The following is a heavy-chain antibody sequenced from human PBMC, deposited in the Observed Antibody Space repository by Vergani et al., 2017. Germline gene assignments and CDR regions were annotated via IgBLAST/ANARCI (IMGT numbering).Heavy chain of an antibody. D-gene: IGHD3-10*01. V-gene: IGHV4-4*03. CDR3: ARDKYYYGSGSYSPRNNWFDP. J-gene: IGHJ5*02. CDR1: GGSISSSNW. CDR2: IYHSGST. Sequence: QVQLQESGPGLVKPPGTLSLTCAVSGGSISSSNWWSWVRQPPGQGLEWSGEIYHSGSTNYNPSLKSRVTISVDKSKKQFSLKVSSVTDADTAVYYCARDKYYYGSGSYSPRNNWFDPWGQGTLVTVSS.